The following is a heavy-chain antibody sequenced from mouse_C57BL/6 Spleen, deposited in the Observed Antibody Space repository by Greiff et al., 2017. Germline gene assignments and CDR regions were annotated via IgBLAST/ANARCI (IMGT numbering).Heavy chain of an antibody. J-gene: IGHJ2*01. V-gene: IGHV1-61*01. D-gene: IGHD2-5*01. CDR3: ARKGYSNPFDY. Sequence: VQLHQPGAELVRPGSSVKLSCKASGYTFTSYWMDWVKQRPGQGLEFIGNIYPSDSETHYNQKFKDKATLTVDKSSSTAYMQLSSLTSEDSAVYYCARKGYSNPFDYWGQGTTLTVSS. CDR1: GYTFTSYW. CDR2: IYPSDSET.